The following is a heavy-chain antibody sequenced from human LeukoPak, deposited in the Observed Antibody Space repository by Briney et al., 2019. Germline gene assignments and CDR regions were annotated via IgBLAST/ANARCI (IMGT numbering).Heavy chain of an antibody. Sequence: HTGGSLRLSCAASGFTFSSYWMSWVRQAPGKGLEWVANIKQDGSERYYVDSVKGRFTISRDNAKNSLYLQMNSLRAEDTAVYYCARVGATIELDYWGQGTLVTVSS. CDR3: ARVGATIELDY. CDR2: IKQDGSER. V-gene: IGHV3-7*01. J-gene: IGHJ4*02. D-gene: IGHD1-26*01. CDR1: GFTFSSYW.